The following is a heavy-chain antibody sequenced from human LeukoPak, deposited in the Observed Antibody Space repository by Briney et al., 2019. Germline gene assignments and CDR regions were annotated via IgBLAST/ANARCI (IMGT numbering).Heavy chain of an antibody. CDR3: ARTSRIMITFGGVIVGGDLDY. D-gene: IGHD3-16*02. Sequence: GASVKVSCKASGYTFTGYYMHWVRQAPGQGLEWMGWINPNSGGTNYAQKFQGRVTMTRDTSISTAYMELSRLRSDDTAVYYCARTSRIMITFGGVIVGGDLDYWGQGTLVTVSS. J-gene: IGHJ4*02. CDR1: GYTFTGYY. V-gene: IGHV1-2*02. CDR2: INPNSGGT.